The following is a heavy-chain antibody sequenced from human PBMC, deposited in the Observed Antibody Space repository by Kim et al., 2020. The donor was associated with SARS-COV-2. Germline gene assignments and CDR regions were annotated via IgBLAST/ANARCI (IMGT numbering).Heavy chain of an antibody. J-gene: IGHJ6*02. D-gene: IGHD4-17*01. V-gene: IGHV3-30*18. CDR1: GFTFSSYG. CDR2: ISYDGSNK. CDR3: AKDRGGDYGEYGMDV. Sequence: GGSLRLSCAASGFTFSSYGMHWVRQAPGKGLEWVAVISYDGSNKYYADSVKGRFTISRDNSNNTLYLQMNSLRAEDTAVYYCAKDRGGDYGEYGMDVWGQGTTVTVSS.